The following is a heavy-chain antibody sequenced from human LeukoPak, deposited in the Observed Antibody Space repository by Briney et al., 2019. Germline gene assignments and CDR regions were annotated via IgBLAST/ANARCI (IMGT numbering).Heavy chain of an antibody. CDR3: ARGGLEHPDY. J-gene: IGHJ4*02. Sequence: ASVEVSCKASGYTFTSYDINWVRQATGQGLEWMGWMNPNSGNTGYAQKFQGRVTITRNTSISTAYMELSRLRSEDTAVYYCARGGLEHPDYWGRGTLVTVSS. CDR2: MNPNSGNT. V-gene: IGHV1-8*03. D-gene: IGHD1/OR15-1a*01. CDR1: GYTFTSYD.